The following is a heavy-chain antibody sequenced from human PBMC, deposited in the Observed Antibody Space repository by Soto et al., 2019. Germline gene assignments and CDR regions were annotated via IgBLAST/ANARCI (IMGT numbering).Heavy chain of an antibody. V-gene: IGHV5-10-1*03. CDR1: GYIFTTYW. Sequence: EVQMVQSGAEVRKPGESVKISCKGSGYIFTTYWIHWVRQLPGKGLEWMGRIDPSDSAADYSPSFLGHIFLSVDKSIDTAFLEWTSLRASDTAMYYCARPGTDYPSGVFSDFWGQGTLVTVSS. J-gene: IGHJ4*02. D-gene: IGHD2-15*01. CDR3: ARPGTDYPSGVFSDF. CDR2: IDPSDSAA.